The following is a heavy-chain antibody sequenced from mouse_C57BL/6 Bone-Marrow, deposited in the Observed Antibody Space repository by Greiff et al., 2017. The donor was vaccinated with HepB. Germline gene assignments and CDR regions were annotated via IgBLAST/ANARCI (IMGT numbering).Heavy chain of an antibody. CDR1: GYTFTSYW. CDR2: IDPSDSYT. CDR3: ARKSDYFDY. V-gene: IGHV1-69*01. J-gene: IGHJ2*01. Sequence: QVHVKQPGAELVMPGASVKLSCKASGYTFTSYWMHWVKQRPGQGLEWIGEIDPSDSYTNYNQKFKGKSTLTVDKSSSTAYMQLSSLTSEDSAVYYCARKSDYFDYWGQGTTLTVSS.